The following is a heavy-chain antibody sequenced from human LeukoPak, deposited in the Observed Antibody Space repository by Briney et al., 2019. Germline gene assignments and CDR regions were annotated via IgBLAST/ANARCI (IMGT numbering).Heavy chain of an antibody. D-gene: IGHD5-12*01. Sequence: SETLSLTCSVSGGSVTSGSYYWSWIRQPPGKGLEWIGFVFPSGNTKYNPSLKSRVTMSRDTSKNQFSLKLSSATATDRAAYYCASHYSGFNWGIDYWGQGTLVAVSS. CDR3: ASHYSGFNWGIDY. CDR1: GGSVTSGSYY. V-gene: IGHV4-61*01. CDR2: VFPSGNT. J-gene: IGHJ4*02.